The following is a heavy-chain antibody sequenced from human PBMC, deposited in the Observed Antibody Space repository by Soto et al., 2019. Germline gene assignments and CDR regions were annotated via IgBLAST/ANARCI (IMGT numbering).Heavy chain of an antibody. V-gene: IGHV3-11*01. CDR1: GFTFSDYY. Sequence: QLQLVESGGGLVKPGGSLRLSCAASGFTFSDYYMSWFRQAPGKGLEWVSYISSSGGNIYYADSVKGRFTISRDNAQNSLYLQMISLRAEDTALYYCARDTYVSGRTSDWWGQGTLVTVSS. CDR3: ARDTYVSGRTSDW. D-gene: IGHD3-10*01. CDR2: ISSSGGNI. J-gene: IGHJ4*02.